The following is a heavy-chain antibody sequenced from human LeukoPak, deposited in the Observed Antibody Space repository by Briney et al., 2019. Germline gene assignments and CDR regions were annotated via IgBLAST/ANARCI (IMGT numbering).Heavy chain of an antibody. Sequence: GGSLRLSCAASGFTFSSYAMSWVRQAPGKGLEWVSAISGSGGSTYYADSVKGRFTISRDNSKNTLYLQMNSLRAEDTAVYYCAKRPSGGSSTSATHYWGQGTLVTVSS. CDR2: ISGSGGST. V-gene: IGHV3-23*01. D-gene: IGHD2-2*01. J-gene: IGHJ4*02. CDR3: AKRPSGGSSTSATHY. CDR1: GFTFSSYA.